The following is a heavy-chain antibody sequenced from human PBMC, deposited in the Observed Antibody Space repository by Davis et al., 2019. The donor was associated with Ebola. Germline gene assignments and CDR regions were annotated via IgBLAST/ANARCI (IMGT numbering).Heavy chain of an antibody. CDR1: GGSFSGYY. Sequence: MPSETLSLTCAVYGGSFSGYYWSWIRQPPGKGLEWIGEINHSGSTNYNPSLKSRVTISVDTSKNQFPLKLSSVTAADTAVYYCARICVRLTTFNTKYYFDYWGQGTLVTVSS. V-gene: IGHV4-34*01. CDR3: ARICVRLTTFNTKYYFDY. J-gene: IGHJ4*02. D-gene: IGHD1-14*01. CDR2: INHSGST.